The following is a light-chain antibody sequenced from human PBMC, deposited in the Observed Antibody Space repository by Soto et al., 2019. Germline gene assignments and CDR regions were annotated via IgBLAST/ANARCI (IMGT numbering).Light chain of an antibody. CDR3: AAWDDRLNGQL. J-gene: IGLJ2*01. CDR1: SSNIGSNT. CDR2: TNN. Sequence: QSVLTQPPSASGTPGQRVTISCSGSSSNIGSNTVNWFQQLPGTAPKLLIYTNNQRPSGVPDRFSGSKSGTSASLAFSGLQSEDEADYSCAAWDDRLNGQLFSRATKLTV. V-gene: IGLV1-44*01.